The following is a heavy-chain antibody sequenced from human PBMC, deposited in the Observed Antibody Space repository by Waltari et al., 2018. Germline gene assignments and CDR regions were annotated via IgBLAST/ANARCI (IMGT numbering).Heavy chain of an antibody. CDR1: GFTISGYY. CDR2: SFAGGPK. V-gene: IGHV3-66*01. D-gene: IGHD3-10*01. Sequence: EVQLVESGGGLAQPGGSLRLSCRVSGFTISGYYMRWVRQAPGKGLEWVAVSFAGGPKRDAESVRDRFIIFRDNSKNTVYLQMKNLRDEDSAVYFCAREDYFYGTGSWGHGMDVWGQGTTVTVSS. CDR3: AREDYFYGTGSWGHGMDV. J-gene: IGHJ6*02.